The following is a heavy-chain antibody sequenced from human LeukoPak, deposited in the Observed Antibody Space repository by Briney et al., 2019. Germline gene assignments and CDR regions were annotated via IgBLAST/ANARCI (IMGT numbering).Heavy chain of an antibody. CDR1: GGSISSYY. V-gene: IGHV4-4*07. D-gene: IGHD2-21*01. CDR3: AHQRRSVISPGDFED. CDR2: IYTSGST. Sequence: SETLSLTCTVSGGSISSYYWSWIRQPAGKGLEWIGRIYTSGSTNYNPSLKSRVTMSVDTSKNQFSLKLSSVTAADTAVYYCAHQRRSVISPGDFEDWGQGTLVTVSS. J-gene: IGHJ4*02.